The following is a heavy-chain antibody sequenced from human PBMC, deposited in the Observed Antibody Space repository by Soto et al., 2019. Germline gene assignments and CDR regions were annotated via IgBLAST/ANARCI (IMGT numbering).Heavy chain of an antibody. CDR2: ISGSGGST. J-gene: IGHJ6*02. D-gene: IGHD3-10*01. CDR3: AKSFDYYYYGMDV. Sequence: GGSLRLSCAGTGFNFGSYVMNWVRQAPGKGLEWVSAISGSGGSTYYADSVKGRLTISRDNSKNTLYLQMNSLRAEDTAVYYCAKSFDYYYYGMDVWGQGTTITVSS. CDR1: GFNFGSYV. V-gene: IGHV3-23*01.